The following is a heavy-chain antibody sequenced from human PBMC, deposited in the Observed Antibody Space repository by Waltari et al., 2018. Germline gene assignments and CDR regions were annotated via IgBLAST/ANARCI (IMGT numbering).Heavy chain of an antibody. CDR3: ARHRDRDAFDI. J-gene: IGHJ3*02. CDR1: GGTFNTYT. V-gene: IGHV1-69*02. CDR2: IIPILGIA. D-gene: IGHD2-15*01. Sequence: QVQLVQSGAEVKTPGSSVKVSCKASGGTFNTYTLSWVRQAPGQGLEWMGRIIPILGIANYAQKFQGRVTITADKSTNTAYKNLSSLRSEDTAVYYCARHRDRDAFDIWGQGTMVTVSS.